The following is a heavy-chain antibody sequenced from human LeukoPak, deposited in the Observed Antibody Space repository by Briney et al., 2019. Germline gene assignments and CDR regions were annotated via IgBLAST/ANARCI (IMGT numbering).Heavy chain of an antibody. V-gene: IGHV3-74*01. CDR3: ARDRPGNTAIDY. J-gene: IGHJ4*02. CDR2: IHSDGRST. D-gene: IGHD5-18*01. CDR1: GFTFSTYW. Sequence: GGSLRLSCAASGFTFSTYWMHWVRQAPGKGLVWVSRIHSDGRSTSYADSVNGRFTISRDNAKNTLYLQMNRLRAEDTAVYYCARDRPGNTAIDYWGQGTLVTVSS.